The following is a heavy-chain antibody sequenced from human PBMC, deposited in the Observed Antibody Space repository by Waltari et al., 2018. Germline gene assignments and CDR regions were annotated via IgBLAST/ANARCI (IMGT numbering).Heavy chain of an antibody. Sequence: QLQLQESGPGLVKPSETLSLTCTVSGGSISSSSYYWGWIRQPPGKGLEWIGSIYYSWSTYYNPSLKSRVTISVDTSKNQFSLKLSSVTAADTAVYYCARHPGGYDYVWGSYRLDAFDIWGQGTMVTVSS. J-gene: IGHJ3*02. V-gene: IGHV4-39*01. D-gene: IGHD3-16*02. CDR2: IYYSWST. CDR1: GGSISSSSYY. CDR3: ARHPGGYDYVWGSYRLDAFDI.